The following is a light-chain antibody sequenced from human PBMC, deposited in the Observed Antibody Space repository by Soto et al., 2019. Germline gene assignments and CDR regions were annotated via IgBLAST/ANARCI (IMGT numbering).Light chain of an antibody. CDR1: SSDVGTYNL. CDR3: CSYAGSTTFVV. J-gene: IGLJ1*01. V-gene: IGLV2-23*02. Sequence: SALTHPSPVSGSPWQSITISRPGTSSDVGTYNLVSWYQQHPGKAPKLMIYEVSKRPSGVSNRFSGSKSGNAASLTISGLQAEDEADYYCCSYAGSTTFVVFGTGTKVTVL. CDR2: EVS.